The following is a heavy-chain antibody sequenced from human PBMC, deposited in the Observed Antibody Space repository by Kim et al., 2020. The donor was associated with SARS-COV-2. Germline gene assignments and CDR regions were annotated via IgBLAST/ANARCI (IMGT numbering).Heavy chain of an antibody. V-gene: IGHV3-23*01. D-gene: IGHD2-8*01. CDR1: GFTFSSYA. Sequence: GGSLRLSCAASGFTFSSYAMSWVRQAPGKGLEWVSAISGSGGSTYYADSVKGRFTISRDNSKNTLYLQMNSLRAEDTAVYYCAKDGPLGYCTNGVCYTVGIAAAGTFDYWGQGTLVTVSS. J-gene: IGHJ4*02. CDR3: AKDGPLGYCTNGVCYTVGIAAAGTFDY. CDR2: ISGSGGST.